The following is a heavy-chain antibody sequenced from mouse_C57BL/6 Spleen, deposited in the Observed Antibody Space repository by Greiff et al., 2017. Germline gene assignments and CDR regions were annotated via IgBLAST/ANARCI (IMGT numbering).Heavy chain of an antibody. CDR3: ARRDRKVYYFDY. CDR1: GYTFTSYW. V-gene: IGHV1-69*01. CDR2: IDPSDSYT. J-gene: IGHJ2*01. Sequence: QVQLQQPGAELVMPGASVKLSCKASGYTFTSYWMHWVKQRPGQGLEWIGEIDPSDSYTNYNQKFKGKSTLTVDESSSTAYMQLSSLTSEDSAVYYCARRDRKVYYFDYWGQGTTLTVSS.